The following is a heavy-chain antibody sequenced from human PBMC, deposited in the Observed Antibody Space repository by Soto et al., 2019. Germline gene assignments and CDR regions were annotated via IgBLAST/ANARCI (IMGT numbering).Heavy chain of an antibody. J-gene: IGHJ4*02. D-gene: IGHD6-19*01. Sequence: QVQLVESGGGVVQPGRSLRLSCAASGFTFSSYGMHWVRQAPGKGLEWVAVVAYDGNNEYYADSVTGRFTISRDNSKNTLFLQMNSLSAEDTAVYYCAKSPPSGWSATPDYWGQATLVTVSS. CDR1: GFTFSSYG. V-gene: IGHV3-30*18. CDR2: VAYDGNNE. CDR3: AKSPPSGWSATPDY.